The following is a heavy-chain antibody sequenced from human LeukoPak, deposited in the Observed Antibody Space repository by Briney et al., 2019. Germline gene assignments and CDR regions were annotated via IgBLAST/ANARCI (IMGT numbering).Heavy chain of an antibody. Sequence: ASVKVSCKASGYTFTSYGISWVRQAPGQGLEWMGWISAYNGNTNYAQKLQGRVTMTTDTSTSTAYMELRSLRSDDTAVYYCARPHAKSMAATDWRYFDYWGQGTLVTVSS. V-gene: IGHV1-18*01. CDR2: ISAYNGNT. J-gene: IGHJ4*02. CDR1: GYTFTSYG. D-gene: IGHD6-6*01. CDR3: ARPHAKSMAATDWRYFDY.